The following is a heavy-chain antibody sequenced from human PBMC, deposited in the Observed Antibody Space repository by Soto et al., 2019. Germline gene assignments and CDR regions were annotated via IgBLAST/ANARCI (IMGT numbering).Heavy chain of an antibody. CDR1: GFTFSSYA. J-gene: IGHJ5*02. CDR2: ISGSGGST. Sequence: SLRLSCAASGFTFSSYAMSWVRQAPGKGLEWVSAISGSGGSTYYADSVKGRFTISRDNSKNTLYLQMNSLRAEDTAVYYCASRKKDIVVVPAATSWGQGTLVTVSS. V-gene: IGHV3-23*01. CDR3: ASRKKDIVVVPAATS. D-gene: IGHD2-2*01.